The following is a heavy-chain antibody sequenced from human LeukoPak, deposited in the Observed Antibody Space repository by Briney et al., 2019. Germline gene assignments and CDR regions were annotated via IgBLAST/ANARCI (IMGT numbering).Heavy chain of an antibody. J-gene: IGHJ4*02. CDR3: ARASIETYYYDSSGYVDY. D-gene: IGHD3-22*01. V-gene: IGHV3-11*01. Sequence: PGGSLRLSCTGSGFTFGDYAMGWVRQAPGKGLEWVSYISSSGSTIYYADSVKGRFTISRDNAKNSLYLQMNSLRAEDTAVYYCARASIETYYYDSSGYVDYWGQGTLVTVSS. CDR2: ISSSGSTI. CDR1: GFTFGDYA.